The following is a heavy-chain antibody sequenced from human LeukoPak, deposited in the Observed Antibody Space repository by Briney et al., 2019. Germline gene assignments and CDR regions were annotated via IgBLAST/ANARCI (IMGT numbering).Heavy chain of an antibody. Sequence: GGSLRLSCAGSGFTFSSYWMHWVRQAPGKGLVWVSRIKSDGSSTSYADSVKGRFTIARDNAKNTLHLQMNSLRPEDTAVYYCARNDYLEDWGQGTLVTVPS. J-gene: IGHJ1*01. CDR1: GFTFSSYW. V-gene: IGHV3-74*01. CDR2: IKSDGSST. CDR3: ARNDYLED.